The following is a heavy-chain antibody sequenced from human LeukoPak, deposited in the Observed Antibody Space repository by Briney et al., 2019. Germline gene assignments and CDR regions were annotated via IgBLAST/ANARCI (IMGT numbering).Heavy chain of an antibody. CDR3: ARVGSSPNWFDP. V-gene: IGHV1-69*13. Sequence: ASVKVSCKASGGTFSSYAISWVRQAPGQGLEWMGGIIPIFGTANYAQKFQGRVTITADESTSTAYMELSSLRSEDTAVYYCARVGSSPNWFDPWGQGTLVTVSS. D-gene: IGHD6-13*01. CDR2: IIPIFGTA. J-gene: IGHJ5*02. CDR1: GGTFSSYA.